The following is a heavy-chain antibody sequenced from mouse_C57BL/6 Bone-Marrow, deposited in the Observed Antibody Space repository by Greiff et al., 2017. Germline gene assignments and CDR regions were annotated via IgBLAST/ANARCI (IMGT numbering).Heavy chain of an antibody. CDR3: ARWGCTVVANCYFDV. J-gene: IGHJ1*03. D-gene: IGHD1-1*01. Sequence: VQLQQSGAELARPGASVKLSCKASGYTFTSYGISWVKQRTGQGLEWIGEIYPRSGNTYYNEKFKGKATLTADKSSSTAYMELRSLTSEGSAVYVCARWGCTVVANCYFDVWGTGTTVTVSS. CDR1: GYTFTSYG. V-gene: IGHV1-81*01. CDR2: IYPRSGNT.